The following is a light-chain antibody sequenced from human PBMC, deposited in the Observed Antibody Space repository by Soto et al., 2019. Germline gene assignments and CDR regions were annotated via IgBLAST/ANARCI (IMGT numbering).Light chain of an antibody. CDR1: TGAVTTDHY. CDR2: DTS. Sequence: QTVVTQEPSLTVSPGGTVTLTCVSTTGAVTTDHYPYWFQQKPGQAPRTLIWDTSNKHSWTPARFSGSLLGGQAALTLSGAQPEDEAEYSCLLSYTGTWVFVGGTKLTVL. CDR3: LLSYTGTWV. V-gene: IGLV7-46*01. J-gene: IGLJ3*02.